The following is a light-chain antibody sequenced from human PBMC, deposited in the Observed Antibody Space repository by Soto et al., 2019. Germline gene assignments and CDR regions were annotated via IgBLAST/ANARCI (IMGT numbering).Light chain of an antibody. V-gene: IGKV3-11*01. Sequence: EIMLTQSPVTLSLSPGERATLSCRASQSVSSYLAWYQQKPGQAPRLLIYDASNRATGIPARFSGSGSGTDFTLTISRLEPEDFAVYYCHQYDSWTFGQGTKVDIK. CDR1: QSVSSY. J-gene: IGKJ1*01. CDR3: HQYDSWT. CDR2: DAS.